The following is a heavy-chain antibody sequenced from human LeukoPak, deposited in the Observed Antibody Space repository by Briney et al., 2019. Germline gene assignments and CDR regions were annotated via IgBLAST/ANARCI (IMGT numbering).Heavy chain of an antibody. Sequence: GGSLRLSCAPSLFTFSSYAMHSVRQAPGKGLEWVSVISYDGSNKYYADSVKGRFTISRDNSKNTLYLQMNSLRAEDTAVYYCERGSLRAGYYDSSGYFDYWGQGTLVTVSS. CDR2: ISYDGSNK. J-gene: IGHJ4*02. CDR1: LFTFSSYA. V-gene: IGHV3-30-3*01. D-gene: IGHD3-22*01. CDR3: ERGSLRAGYYDSSGYFDY.